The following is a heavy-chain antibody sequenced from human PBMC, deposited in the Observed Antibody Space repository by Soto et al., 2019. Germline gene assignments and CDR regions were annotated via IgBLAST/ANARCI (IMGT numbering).Heavy chain of an antibody. Sequence: SETLSLTCAVSGGSISSGGYSWSWIRQPPGKGLEWIGYIYHSGSTYYNPSLKSRVTISVDRSKNQFSLKLSSVTAADTAVYYCARDRGSSSWPHYFDYWGQGTLVTVSS. CDR1: GGSISSGGYS. CDR2: IYHSGST. V-gene: IGHV4-30-2*01. J-gene: IGHJ4*02. CDR3: ARDRGSSSWPHYFDY. D-gene: IGHD6-13*01.